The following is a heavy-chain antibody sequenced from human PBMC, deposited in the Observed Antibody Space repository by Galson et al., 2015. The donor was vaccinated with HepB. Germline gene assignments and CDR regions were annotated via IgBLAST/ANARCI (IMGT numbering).Heavy chain of an antibody. CDR1: GFTFSNAW. Sequence: LRLSCAASGFTFSNAWMSWVRQAPGKGLEWVGRIKSKTDGGTTDYAAPVKGRFTISRDDSKNTLYLQINSLKTEDTALYYCTTDIEEGAPFDNWGQGTLVTVSS. CDR2: IKSKTDGGTT. CDR3: TTDIEEGAPFDN. J-gene: IGHJ4*02. V-gene: IGHV3-15*01.